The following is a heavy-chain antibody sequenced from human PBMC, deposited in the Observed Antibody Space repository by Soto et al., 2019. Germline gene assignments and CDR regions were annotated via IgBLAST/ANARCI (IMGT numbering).Heavy chain of an antibody. D-gene: IGHD2-15*01. J-gene: IGHJ4*02. CDR2: IYTGGST. Sequence: PSQTLSLTCTVSGGSISSYYWSWIRQPAGKGLEWIGRIYTGGSTNYNPSLKSRVTMSTDTSKNQFSLRLTSVTAADTAVYYSARASVAPPGGGSGIMPFDYWRQGALVT. CDR1: GGSISSYY. CDR3: ARASVAPPGGGSGIMPFDY. V-gene: IGHV4-4*07.